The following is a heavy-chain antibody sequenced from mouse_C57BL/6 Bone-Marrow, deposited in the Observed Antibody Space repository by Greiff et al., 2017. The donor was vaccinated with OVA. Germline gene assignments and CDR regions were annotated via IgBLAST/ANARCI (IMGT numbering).Heavy chain of an antibody. J-gene: IGHJ3*01. CDR3: ARFRAGSPFAY. D-gene: IGHD4-1*01. CDR1: GYTFTSYW. V-gene: IGHV1-69*01. CDR2: IDPSDSYT. Sequence: QVQLQQPGAELVMPGASVKLSCKASGYTFTSYWMHWVKQRPGQGLEWIGEIDPSDSYTKYNQKFKGKSTLTVDKSSSTAYMQLSSLTSEDSAVYYCARFRAGSPFAYWGQGTLVTVSA.